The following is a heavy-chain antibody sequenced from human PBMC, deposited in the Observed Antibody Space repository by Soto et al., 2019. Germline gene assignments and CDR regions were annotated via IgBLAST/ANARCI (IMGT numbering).Heavy chain of an antibody. J-gene: IGHJ6*02. D-gene: IGHD1-26*01. CDR3: VGNWRYYCVAYYYGMDA. Sequence: ITLKESGPTLVKPTQTLTLTCTFSGFSLNTGGVGVGWVRQPRGMAMEWLALIYWDDDERYRTSLRSRLNITKDTMNIKVVLTITNMDPEDTATYYCVGNWRYYCVAYYYGMDAWGQGTTVTVSS. CDR1: GFSLNTGGVG. V-gene: IGHV2-5*02. CDR2: IYWDDDE.